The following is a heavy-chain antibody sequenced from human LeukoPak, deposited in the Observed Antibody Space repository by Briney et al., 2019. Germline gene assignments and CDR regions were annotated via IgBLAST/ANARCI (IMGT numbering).Heavy chain of an antibody. CDR3: ASRGGYRSYYYYYMDV. CDR2: INPNSGGT. Sequence: ASVKVSCKASGYTFTGYYMHWVRQAPGQGLEWMGRINPNSGGTNYAQKFQGRVTMTRNTSISTAYMELSSLRSEDTAVYYCASRGGYRSYYYYYMDVWGKGTTVTVSS. CDR1: GYTFTGYY. D-gene: IGHD3-22*01. J-gene: IGHJ6*03. V-gene: IGHV1-2*06.